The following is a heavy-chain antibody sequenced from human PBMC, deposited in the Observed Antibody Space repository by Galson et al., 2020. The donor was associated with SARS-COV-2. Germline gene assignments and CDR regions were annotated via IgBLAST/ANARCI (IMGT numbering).Heavy chain of an antibody. CDR2: LYHSGST. D-gene: IGHD1-26*01. V-gene: IGHV4-30-2*01. J-gene: IGHJ6*02. CDR3: ARDLTLPDYGMDV. CDR1: GGSISSGGYS. Sequence: ETSETLSLTCAVSGGSISSGGYSWSWIRQPPGKGLEWIGYLYHSGSTYYNPSLKSRVTISVDRSKNQFSLKLSSVTAADTAVYYCARDLTLPDYGMDVWGQGTTVTVSS.